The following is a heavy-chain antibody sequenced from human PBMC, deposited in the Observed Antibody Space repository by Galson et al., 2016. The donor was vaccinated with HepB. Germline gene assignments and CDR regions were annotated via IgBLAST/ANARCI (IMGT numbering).Heavy chain of an antibody. D-gene: IGHD2-8*01. CDR1: GFTFSSYS. Sequence: SLRLSCAASGFTFSSYSMNWVRQAPGKGLEWVSSISSSSNYIYYADSVKGRFTISRDNAQNSLYLQMSSLRAEDTAVYYCAKGFCTNGVCFIYGMDVWGQGTTVTVSS. CDR2: ISSSSNYI. CDR3: AKGFCTNGVCFIYGMDV. J-gene: IGHJ6*02. V-gene: IGHV3-21*04.